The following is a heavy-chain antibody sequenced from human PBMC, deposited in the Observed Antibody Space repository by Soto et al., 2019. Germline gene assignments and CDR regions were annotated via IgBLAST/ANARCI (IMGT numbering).Heavy chain of an antibody. Sequence: ASVKVSCKASGYTFTGYYMHWVRQAPGQGLEWMGWINPNSGGTNYAQKFQGWVTMTRDTSISTAYMELSRLRSDDTAVYYCARESWVAVAGTDFRGWFDPWGQGTLVTVSS. V-gene: IGHV1-2*04. CDR2: INPNSGGT. CDR1: GYTFTGYY. J-gene: IGHJ5*02. CDR3: ARESWVAVAGTDFRGWFDP. D-gene: IGHD6-19*01.